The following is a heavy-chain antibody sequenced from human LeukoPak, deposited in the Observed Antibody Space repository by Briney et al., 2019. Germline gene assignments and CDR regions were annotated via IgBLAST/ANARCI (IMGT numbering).Heavy chain of an antibody. CDR2: IIPIFGTA. CDR1: GGTFSSYA. CDR3: ARGDPGYYGMDV. D-gene: IGHD7-27*01. J-gene: IGHJ6*02. Sequence: SVKVSCTASGGTFSSYAISWVRQAPGQGLEWMGGIIPIFGTANYAQKFQGRVTITADESTSTAYMGLSSLRSEDTAVYYCARGDPGYYGMDVWGQGTTVTVSS. V-gene: IGHV1-69*13.